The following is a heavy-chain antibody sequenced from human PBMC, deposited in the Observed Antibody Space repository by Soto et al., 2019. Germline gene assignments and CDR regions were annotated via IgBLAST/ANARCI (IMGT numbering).Heavy chain of an antibody. CDR3: ARIGASGGSYFDY. D-gene: IGHD1-26*01. V-gene: IGHV4-4*02. CDR1: GGSISSSNW. Sequence: PSETLSLTCAVSGGSISSSNWWSWVRQPPGKGLEWIGEIYHSGSTNYNPSLKSRVTISLDKSKNQFSLKLNSVTAADTAVYYCARIGASGGSYFDYWGQGTLVTVSS. CDR2: IYHSGST. J-gene: IGHJ4*02.